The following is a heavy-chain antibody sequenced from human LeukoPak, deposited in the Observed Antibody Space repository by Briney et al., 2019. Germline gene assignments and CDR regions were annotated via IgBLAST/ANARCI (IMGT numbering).Heavy chain of an antibody. CDR3: ARGVTVTTDF. V-gene: IGHV3-23*01. J-gene: IGHJ4*02. Sequence: GGSLRLSCAASGFFFSNYDMNWVRQAPGSGLEWVSGLSGSGGNTFYADSVKGRFTISRDNSKNTVYLQMNSLRGEDTAMYYCARGVTVTTDFWGQGTLVTVSS. D-gene: IGHD4-17*01. CDR1: GFFFSNYD. CDR2: LSGSGGNT.